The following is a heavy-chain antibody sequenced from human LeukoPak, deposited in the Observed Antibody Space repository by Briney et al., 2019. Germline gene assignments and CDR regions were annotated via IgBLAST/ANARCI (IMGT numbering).Heavy chain of an antibody. D-gene: IGHD2-15*01. CDR3: AKSPCSGGSCYSLFGWFDP. J-gene: IGHJ5*02. CDR2: ISGSGGST. Sequence: GGSLRLSCAASGFTSSSYAMSWVRQAPGKGLEWVSAISGSGGSTYYADSVKGRFTISRDNSKNTLYLQMNSLRAEDTAVYYCAKSPCSGGSCYSLFGWFDPWGQGTLVTVSS. V-gene: IGHV3-23*01. CDR1: GFTSSSYA.